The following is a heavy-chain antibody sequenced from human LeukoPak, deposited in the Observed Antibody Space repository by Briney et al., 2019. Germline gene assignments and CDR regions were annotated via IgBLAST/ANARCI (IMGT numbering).Heavy chain of an antibody. CDR3: ARTCGCSSTSCLGWFDP. V-gene: IGHV1-8*03. CDR1: GYTFTSYD. CDR2: MNPNSGNT. D-gene: IGHD2-2*01. Sequence: ASVKVSCKASGYTFTSYDINWVRQATGQGLEWMGWMNPNSGNTGYAQKFQGRVTITRNTSISTAYMELSSLRSEDTAAYYCARTCGCSSTSCLGWFDPWGQGTLVTVSS. J-gene: IGHJ5*02.